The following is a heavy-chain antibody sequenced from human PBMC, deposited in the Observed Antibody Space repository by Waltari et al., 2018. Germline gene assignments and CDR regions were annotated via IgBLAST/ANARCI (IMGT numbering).Heavy chain of an antibody. CDR3: AALTAHDY. Sequence: EVQLVESGGGLVQPGGSLRLSCAASGLTVSNNYMSWVRQVPGKGLEWVSLIYSAGNTYYADSVKGRFTISRDSSKNTLYLQMNSLRAEDTAVYYCAALTAHDYRGQGTLVTVSS. CDR1: GLTVSNNY. CDR2: IYSAGNT. D-gene: IGHD7-27*01. J-gene: IGHJ4*02. V-gene: IGHV3-66*01.